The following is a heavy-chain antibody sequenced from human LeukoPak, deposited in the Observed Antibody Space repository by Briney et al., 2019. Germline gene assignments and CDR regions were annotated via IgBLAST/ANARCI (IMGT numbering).Heavy chain of an antibody. Sequence: GGSLRLSCRTSGFTFHSYSYHWVRQAPGKGLEWLAVISEDGSRRHFAGSVEGRFNISRDTVDDTLFLHLNSLRVEDTAVYYCARDLPTYYYGSGIQRFDYWGQGTLVTVSS. V-gene: IGHV3-30*04. D-gene: IGHD3-10*01. CDR1: GFTFHSYS. CDR2: ISEDGSRR. CDR3: ARDLPTYYYGSGIQRFDY. J-gene: IGHJ4*02.